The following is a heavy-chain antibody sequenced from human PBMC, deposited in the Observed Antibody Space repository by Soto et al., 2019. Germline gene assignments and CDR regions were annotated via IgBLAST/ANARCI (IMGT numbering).Heavy chain of an antibody. CDR3: ARTTAVPNTLRSRYFFDY. V-gene: IGHV4-61*01. D-gene: IGHD4-17*01. J-gene: IGHJ4*02. CDR1: GGSVSDKTYY. Sequence: SETLSLTCSVSGGSVSDKTYYWSWIRQPPGKRLEWIGYVYYSGTTNYNPSLNSRVTISVDLSKNRFSLRLSSVTTADTALYYCARTTAVPNTLRSRYFFDYWGQGTLVTVSS. CDR2: VYYSGTT.